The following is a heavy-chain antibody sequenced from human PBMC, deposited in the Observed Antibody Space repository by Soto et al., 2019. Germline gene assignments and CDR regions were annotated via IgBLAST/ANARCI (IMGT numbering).Heavy chain of an antibody. J-gene: IGHJ4*02. CDR1: GGSISNYY. Sequence: SETLSLTCTVSGGSISNYYWTWIRQPAGKGLEWIGRMYTSGSTNYNPSLKSRVTMSVDTSKNQFSLNLRSVTAADTAVYYCARVISSRDEYFDYWGQGTVVTVSS. V-gene: IGHV4-4*07. D-gene: IGHD2-2*01. CDR3: ARVISSRDEYFDY. CDR2: MYTSGST.